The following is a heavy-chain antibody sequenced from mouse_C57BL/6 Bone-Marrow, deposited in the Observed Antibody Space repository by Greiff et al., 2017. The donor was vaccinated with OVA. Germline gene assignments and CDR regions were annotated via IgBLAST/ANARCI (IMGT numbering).Heavy chain of an antibody. J-gene: IGHJ4*01. Sequence: QVHVKQSGPGLVQPSQSLSITCTVSGFSLTSYGVHWVRQSPGKGLEWLGVIWRGGSTDYNAAFMSRLSITKDNSKSQVFFKMNSLQADDTAIYYCAKMGGSLYAMDYWGQGTSVTVSS. V-gene: IGHV2-5*01. CDR3: AKMGGSLYAMDY. CDR1: GFSLTSYG. CDR2: IWRGGST.